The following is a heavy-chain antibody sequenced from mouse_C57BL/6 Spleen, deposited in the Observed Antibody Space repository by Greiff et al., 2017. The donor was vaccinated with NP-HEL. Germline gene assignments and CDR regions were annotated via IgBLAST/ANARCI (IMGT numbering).Heavy chain of an antibody. CDR3: ARRYDGYSTWFAY. D-gene: IGHD2-3*01. V-gene: IGHV1-54*01. Sequence: QVQLKESGAELVRPGTSVKVSCKASGYAFTNYLIEWVKQRPGQGLEWIGVINPGSGGTNYNEKFKGKATLTADKSSSTAYMQLSSLTSEDSAVYFCARRYDGYSTWFAYWGQGTLVTVSA. CDR2: INPGSGGT. CDR1: GYAFTNYL. J-gene: IGHJ3*01.